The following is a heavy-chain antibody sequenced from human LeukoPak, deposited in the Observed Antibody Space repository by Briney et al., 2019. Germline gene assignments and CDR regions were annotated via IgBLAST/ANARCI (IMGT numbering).Heavy chain of an antibody. CDR1: GYTFTSYG. CDR3: ARADDYRYYYDSSGYYYDY. CDR2: ISAYNGNT. Sequence: GPVKASCKAPGYTFTSYGISWVRQAPGQGLEWMGWISAYNGNTNYAQKLQGRVTMTTDTSTSTAYMELRSLRSDDTAVYYCARADDYRYYYDSSGYYYDYWGQGTLVTVSS. D-gene: IGHD3-22*01. J-gene: IGHJ4*02. V-gene: IGHV1-18*01.